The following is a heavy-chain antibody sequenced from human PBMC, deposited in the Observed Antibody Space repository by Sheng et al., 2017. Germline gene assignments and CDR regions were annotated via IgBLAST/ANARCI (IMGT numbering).Heavy chain of an antibody. CDR3: AREGYCSSTSCGDHYGMDV. V-gene: IGHV4-39*07. CDR2: TYYSGSP. Sequence: QLQLQESGPGLVKPSETLSLTCTVSGGSISSRNYYWGWIRQPPGKGLEWIGSTYYSGSPYYNPSLKSRVTISVDTSKSQFSLKVSSVTAADTAVYYCAREGYCSSTSCGDHYGMDVWGQGTTVTVSS. D-gene: IGHD2-2*01. CDR1: GGSISSRNYY. J-gene: IGHJ6*02.